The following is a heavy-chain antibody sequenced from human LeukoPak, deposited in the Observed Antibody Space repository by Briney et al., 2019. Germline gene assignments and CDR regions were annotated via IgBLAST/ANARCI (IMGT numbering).Heavy chain of an antibody. CDR2: IIHSGST. Sequence: SETLSLTCSVSDGSFSGYHWRWIRQPPGKGLEWIGEIIHSGSTNYNPSLKSRVTMSVDTSKNQFSLKLSSVTAADTAVYYCARDSYYWGQGTLVTVSS. CDR1: DGSFSGYH. J-gene: IGHJ4*02. V-gene: IGHV4-34*12. CDR3: ARDSYY.